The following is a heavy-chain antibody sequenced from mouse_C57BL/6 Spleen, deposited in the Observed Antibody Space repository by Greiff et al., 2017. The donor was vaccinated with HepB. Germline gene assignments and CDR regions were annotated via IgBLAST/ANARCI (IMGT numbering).Heavy chain of an antibody. Sequence: VQLKESGPGLVKPSQSLSLTCSVTGYSITSGYYWNWIRQFPGNKLEWMGYISYDGSNNYNPSLKNRISITRDTSKNQFFLKLNSVTTEDTATYYCARRTTVVGYAMDYWGQGTSVTVSS. CDR1: GYSITSGYY. CDR2: ISYDGSN. D-gene: IGHD1-1*01. V-gene: IGHV3-6*01. J-gene: IGHJ4*01. CDR3: ARRTTVVGYAMDY.